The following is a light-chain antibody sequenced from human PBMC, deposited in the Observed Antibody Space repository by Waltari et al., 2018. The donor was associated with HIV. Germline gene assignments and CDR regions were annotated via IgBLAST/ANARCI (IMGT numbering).Light chain of an antibody. CDR1: SSDIGGYNY. CDR3: SSYTSGTTWV. Sequence: QSALTQPASVSGSPGQSITISCTGTSSDIGGYNYVSWHQHHPGRAPKLIIFEVSNRPSGVSILFSGSKSGNTASLIISGLLAEDDADYYCSSYTSGTTWVFGGGTKLTVL. CDR2: EVS. V-gene: IGLV2-14*01. J-gene: IGLJ3*02.